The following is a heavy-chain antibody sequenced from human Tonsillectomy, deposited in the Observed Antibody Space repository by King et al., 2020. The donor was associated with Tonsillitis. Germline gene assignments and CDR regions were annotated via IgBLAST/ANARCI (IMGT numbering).Heavy chain of an antibody. Sequence: TLKESGPALVKPTQTLTLTCTFSGFSLSTSALCVSWIRQPPGKALEWLALIDWDDDNYYTTSLKTRLTISKDTSKNQVVLTMTNMDPVDTATYYCARISNDFWSGYADYWGQGTLVTVSS. J-gene: IGHJ4*02. CDR3: ARISNDFWSGYADY. V-gene: IGHV2-70*01. D-gene: IGHD3-3*01. CDR1: GFSLSTSALC. CDR2: IDWDDDN.